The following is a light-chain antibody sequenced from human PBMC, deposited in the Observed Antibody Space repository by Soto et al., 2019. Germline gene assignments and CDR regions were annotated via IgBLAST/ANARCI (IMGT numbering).Light chain of an antibody. CDR2: GAS. Sequence: EIVMTQSPATLSVSPGERATLSCRASQSISSNLDWYQQKPGQAPRLLIYGASTMATGIPARFSGSGSGTEFTLTISSLQYEDFAVYYCQQYNNWPPLTFGGGTKVEIK. CDR1: QSISSN. CDR3: QQYNNWPPLT. J-gene: IGKJ4*01. V-gene: IGKV3-15*01.